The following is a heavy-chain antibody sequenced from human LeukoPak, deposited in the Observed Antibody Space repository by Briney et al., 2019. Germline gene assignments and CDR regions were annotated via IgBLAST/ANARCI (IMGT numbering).Heavy chain of an antibody. V-gene: IGHV3-66*01. CDR2: IYSGGST. Sequence: PGGSLRLSCAASGFTFSSNYMSWVRQAPGKGLEWVSVIYSGGSTYYSDSVKGRFTISRDNSKNKMYLQMNSLRAEDTAVYYCARGGPAAGRFDYWGQGTLVTVSS. J-gene: IGHJ4*02. CDR1: GFTFSSNY. CDR3: ARGGPAAGRFDY. D-gene: IGHD6-13*01.